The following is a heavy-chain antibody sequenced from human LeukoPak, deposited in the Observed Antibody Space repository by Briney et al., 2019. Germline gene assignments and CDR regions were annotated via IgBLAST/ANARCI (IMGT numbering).Heavy chain of an antibody. D-gene: IGHD3-10*01. J-gene: IGHJ4*02. CDR3: ARDITWGVPASCLGVY. CDR1: GFTFSSYG. V-gene: IGHV3-30*03. Sequence: PGGSLRLSCAASGFTFSSYGMHWVRQAPGKGLEWVAVISYDGSNKYYADSVKGRFTISRDNSKNTLYLQMNSLRAEDTAVYYCARDITWGVPASCLGVYWGQGTLVTVSS. CDR2: ISYDGSNK.